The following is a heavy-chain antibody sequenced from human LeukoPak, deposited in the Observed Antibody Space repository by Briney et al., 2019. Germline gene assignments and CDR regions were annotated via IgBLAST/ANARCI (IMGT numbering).Heavy chain of an antibody. D-gene: IGHD3-3*01. Sequence: PSQTLSLTCTVSGGSISSGSYYWSWIRQPAGKGLEWIGRIYTSGSTNYNPSLKSRVTISVDTSKNQFSLKLSSVTAADTAVYYCARVPALWSGYYLHYWGQGTLVTVSS. J-gene: IGHJ4*02. CDR2: IYTSGST. CDR1: GGSISSGSYY. V-gene: IGHV4-61*02. CDR3: ARVPALWSGYYLHY.